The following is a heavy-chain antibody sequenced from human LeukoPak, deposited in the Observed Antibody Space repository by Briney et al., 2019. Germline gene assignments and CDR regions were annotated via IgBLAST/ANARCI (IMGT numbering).Heavy chain of an antibody. CDR2: IYYSGST. J-gene: IGHJ5*02. Sequence: SETLSLTCTVSGGSISSYYWSWIRQPPGEGLEWIGYIYYSGSTNYNPSLKSRVTISVDTSKNQFSLKLSSVTAADTAVYYCARELSESWFDPWGQGTLVTVSS. D-gene: IGHD1-14*01. CDR3: ARELSESWFDP. CDR1: GGSISSYY. V-gene: IGHV4-59*01.